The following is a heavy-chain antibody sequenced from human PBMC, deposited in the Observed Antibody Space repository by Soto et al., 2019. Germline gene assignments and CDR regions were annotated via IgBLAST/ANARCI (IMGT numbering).Heavy chain of an antibody. V-gene: IGHV5-10-1*01. D-gene: IGHD4-17*01. J-gene: IGHJ6*02. CDR2: IDPSDSYT. CDR1: GYSFTNYW. CDR3: ARFRTTVYGMDV. Sequence: TGESLKISCKGSGYSFTNYWISWVRQMPGKGLEWMGRIDPSDSYTSHSPSFQGHVTISADKSINTAYLQWSSLKASDTAMYYCARFRTTVYGMDVWGQGTTVTVSS.